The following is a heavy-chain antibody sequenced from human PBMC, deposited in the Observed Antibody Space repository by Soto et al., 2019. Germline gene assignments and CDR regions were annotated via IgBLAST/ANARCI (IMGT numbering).Heavy chain of an antibody. V-gene: IGHV1-2*02. D-gene: IGHD3-10*01. J-gene: IGHJ4*02. CDR1: GYTFTGYY. CDR3: AKDSTILWFGEFDY. CDR2: IKPNSGGT. Sequence: ASVKVSCKASGYTFTGYYMHWVRQAPGQGLEWMGWIKPNSGGTNYAQKFQGRVTMTRDTSISTAYMELSRLRSDDTAVYYCAKDSTILWFGEFDYWGQGTLVTVSS.